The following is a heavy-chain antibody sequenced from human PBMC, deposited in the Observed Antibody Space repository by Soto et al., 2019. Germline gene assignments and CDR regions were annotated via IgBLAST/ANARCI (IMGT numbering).Heavy chain of an antibody. V-gene: IGHV4-31*03. CDR2: IYYSGST. J-gene: IGHJ4*02. CDR1: CGSISSGGYY. D-gene: IGHD2-15*01. Sequence: SETLSLTCTVSCGSISSGGYYWSWIRQHPGKGLEWVGYIYYSGSTYYNPSLKSRVTISVDTSKNQFSLKLSSVTAADTAVYYCARVTVYCSGGSCPSALYYFDYWGQGTLVTVSS. CDR3: ARVTVYCSGGSCPSALYYFDY.